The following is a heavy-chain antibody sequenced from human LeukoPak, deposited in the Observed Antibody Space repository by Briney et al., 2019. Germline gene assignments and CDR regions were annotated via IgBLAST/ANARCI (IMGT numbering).Heavy chain of an antibody. CDR3: AKDMDHYYHSNGFDY. V-gene: IGHV4-59*01. CDR1: GGSISSYY. Sequence: PSETLSLTCTVSGGSISSYYWSWIRQPPGKGLEWIGYIYYSGSTNYNPSLKSRVTISVDTSKNQFSLKLSSVTAADTAVYYCAKDMDHYYHSNGFDYWGQGTLVTVSS. CDR2: IYYSGST. D-gene: IGHD3-22*01. J-gene: IGHJ4*02.